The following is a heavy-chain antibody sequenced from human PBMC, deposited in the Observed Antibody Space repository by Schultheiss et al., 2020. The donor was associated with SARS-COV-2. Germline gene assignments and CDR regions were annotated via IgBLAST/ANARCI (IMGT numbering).Heavy chain of an antibody. CDR2: IYYSGST. V-gene: IGHV4-39*01. Sequence: SETLSLTCTVSGGSISSSSYYWGWIRQPPGKGLEWIGSIYYSGSTYYNPSLKSRVTISVDTSKNQFSLKLSPVTAADTAVYYCARLTSNWGNLDAFDIWGQGTMVTVSS. J-gene: IGHJ3*02. CDR3: ARLTSNWGNLDAFDI. D-gene: IGHD7-27*01. CDR1: GGSISSSSYY.